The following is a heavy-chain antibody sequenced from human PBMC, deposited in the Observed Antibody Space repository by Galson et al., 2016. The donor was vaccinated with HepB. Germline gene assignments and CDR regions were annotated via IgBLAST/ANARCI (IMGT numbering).Heavy chain of an antibody. CDR2: LYRDGFT. Sequence: LRLSCAASGLVVSSTYMAWVRQAPGRGLECVSLLYRDGFTYYADSVKGRFTISRDNSKNTFYLQMNSLRADDTAVYYCARDGRQDRGSIFDYWGQGTLATVSS. J-gene: IGHJ4*02. CDR3: ARDGRQDRGSIFDY. CDR1: GLVVSSTY. D-gene: IGHD3-9*01. V-gene: IGHV3-66*01.